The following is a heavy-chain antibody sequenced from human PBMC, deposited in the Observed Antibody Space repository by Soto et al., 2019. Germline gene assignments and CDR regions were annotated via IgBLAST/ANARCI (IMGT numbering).Heavy chain of an antibody. CDR3: AREGSGYNF. D-gene: IGHD5-12*01. V-gene: IGHV1-69*01. CDR2: IVPVFGRP. J-gene: IGHJ4*02. Sequence: SVKVSCKGSGCSFSNFVISWVRQAPGQGLEWMGGIVPVFGRPNYAQRFRGRLTITADESTSTGYMELISLRSDDTAVYYCAREGSGYNFWGQGTQVTVSS. CDR1: GCSFSNFV.